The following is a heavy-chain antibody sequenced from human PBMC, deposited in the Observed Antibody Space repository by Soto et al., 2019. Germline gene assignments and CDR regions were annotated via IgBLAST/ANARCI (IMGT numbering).Heavy chain of an antibody. CDR2: ISYDGSNK. D-gene: IGHD2-21*02. V-gene: IGHV3-30-3*01. J-gene: IGHJ4*02. CDR3: AQSYCRGDCSHPGLLGGFDY. CDR1: GFTFSSYA. Sequence: GASLRLSCAASGFTFSSYAMHWVRQAPGKGLEWVAVISYDGSNKYYADSVKGRFTISRDNSKNTLYLQMNSLIAEDTAVYYCAQSYCRGDCSHPGLLGGFDYWGQGTLVTVSS.